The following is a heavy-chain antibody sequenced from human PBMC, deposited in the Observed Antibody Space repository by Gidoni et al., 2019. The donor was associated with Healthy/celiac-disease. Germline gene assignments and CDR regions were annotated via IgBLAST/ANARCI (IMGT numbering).Heavy chain of an antibody. V-gene: IGHV3-11*06. D-gene: IGHD3-16*02. J-gene: IGHJ5*02. Sequence: QVQLVESGGGLVKPGGSLRLSCAASGFTFSDYYMSWIRQAPGKGLEWVSYISSSSSYTNYADSVKGRFTISRDNAKNSLYLQMNSLRAEDTAVYYCARVDHIWGSYPQGWFDPWGQGTLVTVSS. CDR1: GFTFSDYY. CDR3: ARVDHIWGSYPQGWFDP. CDR2: ISSSSSYT.